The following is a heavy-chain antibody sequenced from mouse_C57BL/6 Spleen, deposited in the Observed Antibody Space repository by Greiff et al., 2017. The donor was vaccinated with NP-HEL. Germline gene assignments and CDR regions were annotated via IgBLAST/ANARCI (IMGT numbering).Heavy chain of an antibody. D-gene: IGHD4-1*01. CDR1: GFTFSDYY. V-gene: IGHV5-16*01. CDR3: ARDYTLGYFDF. CDR2: INYDGSST. Sequence: EVMLVESEGGLVQPGSSLKLSCTASGFTFSDYYMAWVRQVPEKGLEWVANINYDGSSTYYLDSLKSRFIISRDNAKYILYLQMSSLKSEDTDTYYCARDYTLGYFDFWGQGTTLTVSS. J-gene: IGHJ2*01.